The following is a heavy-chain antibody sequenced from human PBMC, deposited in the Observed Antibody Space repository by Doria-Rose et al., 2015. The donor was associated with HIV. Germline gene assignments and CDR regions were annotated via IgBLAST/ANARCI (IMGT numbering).Heavy chain of an antibody. D-gene: IGHD3-10*01. CDR2: INHSGST. V-gene: IGHV4-34*01. J-gene: IGHJ5*02. CDR3: ARSFTMVQGVTNWFDP. CDR1: GGSFSNYY. Sequence: QVQLQQWDAGLLKPSETLSLNCAVYGGSFSNYYWTWIRQPPGKGLEWIGEINHSGSTNYNPSLKSRVTISVDTSKNQSSQKLSSVTAADMAVYYCARSFTMVQGVTNWFDPWGQGTLVTVSS.